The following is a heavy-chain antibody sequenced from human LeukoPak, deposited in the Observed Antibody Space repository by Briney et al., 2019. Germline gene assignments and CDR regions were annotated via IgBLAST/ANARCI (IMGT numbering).Heavy chain of an antibody. Sequence: PGGSLRPSCAASGFTFSSYAMSWVRQAPGKGLEWVSAIGGSGGSTYYADSVKGRFTISRDSSKNTLYLQMNSLRAEDTAVYYCAKRGAEVGTTIAPGDYWGQGSLVTVSS. V-gene: IGHV3-23*01. J-gene: IGHJ4*02. D-gene: IGHD1-26*01. CDR1: GFTFSSYA. CDR2: IGGSGGST. CDR3: AKRGAEVGTTIAPGDY.